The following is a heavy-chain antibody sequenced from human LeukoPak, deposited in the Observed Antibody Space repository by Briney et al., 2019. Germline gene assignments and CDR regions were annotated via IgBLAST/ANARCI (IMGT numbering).Heavy chain of an antibody. Sequence: PSETLSLTCTVSSDSFSSVTDCWAWIRQPPGKGLEWIASGDYSGGTYYNPSLESRVAISADMSKNQISLKLTSVTGADTAVYYCAKTMGAIDHDYWGQGTLVTVSS. CDR3: AKTMGAIDHDY. CDR1: SDSFSSVTDC. D-gene: IGHD1-26*01. V-gene: IGHV4-39*07. CDR2: GDYSGGT. J-gene: IGHJ4*02.